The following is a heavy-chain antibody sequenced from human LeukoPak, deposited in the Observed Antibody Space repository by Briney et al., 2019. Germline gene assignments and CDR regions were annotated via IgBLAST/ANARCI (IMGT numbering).Heavy chain of an antibody. V-gene: IGHV3-30*04. Sequence: PGGSLRLSCAASGFTFSSYSMNWVRQAPGKGLEWVAVISYDGSNKYYADSVKGRFTISRDNSKNTLYLQMNSLRAEDTAVYYCAKDRRGSYYDFWSGYYTGYWGQGTLVTVSS. CDR3: AKDRRGSYYDFWSGYYTGY. D-gene: IGHD3-3*01. J-gene: IGHJ4*02. CDR2: ISYDGSNK. CDR1: GFTFSSYS.